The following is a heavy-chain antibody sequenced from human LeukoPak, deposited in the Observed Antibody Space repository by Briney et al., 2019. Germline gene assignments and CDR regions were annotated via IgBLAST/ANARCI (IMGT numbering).Heavy chain of an antibody. Sequence: GGSLRLYCAASGCTFSSYGMSWVRQAPGKGLEWVSATSGSGGSTYYADSVKGRFTISRDNSKNALFLQMSSLRAEDTALYYCAKSVGLTYFYYHMDVWGKGTTVTISS. CDR2: TSGSGGST. CDR1: GCTFSSYG. J-gene: IGHJ6*03. CDR3: AKSVGLTYFYYHMDV. V-gene: IGHV3-23*01. D-gene: IGHD1-26*01.